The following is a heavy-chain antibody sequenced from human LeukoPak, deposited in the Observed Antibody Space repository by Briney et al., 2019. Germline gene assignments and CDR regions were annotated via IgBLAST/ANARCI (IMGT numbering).Heavy chain of an antibody. J-gene: IGHJ6*03. Sequence: GGTLRLSCAASGFTFNTYGMSWVRQAPGKGLEWVANIKQDGSEKYYVDSVKGRFTISRDNAKNSLYLQMNSLRAEDTAVYYCARDTPYSSSWYFSNYYYYYYMDVWGKGTTVTVSS. CDR2: IKQDGSEK. V-gene: IGHV3-7*01. CDR3: ARDTPYSSSWYFSNYYYYYYMDV. CDR1: GFTFNTYG. D-gene: IGHD6-13*01.